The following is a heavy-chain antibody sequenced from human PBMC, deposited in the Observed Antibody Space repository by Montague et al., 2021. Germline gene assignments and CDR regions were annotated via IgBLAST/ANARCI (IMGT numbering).Heavy chain of an antibody. CDR1: SGSIFHAH. J-gene: IGHJ5*02. CDR3: AKQDYFVSGTSYKGFDP. CDR2: MFYGGAT. Sequence: SETLSLTCTVSSGSIFHAHWSWVRQPPGKGLEWLGSMFYGGATSNNPSLKSRVTMSIDTSTNRFSLKLSFVTAADTAVYYCAKQDYFVSGTSYKGFDPWGQGILVTVPS. D-gene: IGHD3-10*01. V-gene: IGHV4-59*08.